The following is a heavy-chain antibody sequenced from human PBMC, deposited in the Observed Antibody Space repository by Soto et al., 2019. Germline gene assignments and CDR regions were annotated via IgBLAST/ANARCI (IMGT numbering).Heavy chain of an antibody. D-gene: IGHD6-13*01. Sequence: GESLKISCKGSGYSFTSYWIDSLRQIPWKGLEWMGVIYPGDSDTRYSPSFQGQVTISADKSISTAYLQWSRLKASDPAMYYCARSPVRAAEEYSGQGTMVTVSS. CDR3: ARSPVRAAEEY. J-gene: IGHJ4*01. V-gene: IGHV5-51*01. CDR1: GYSFTSYW. CDR2: IYPGDSDT.